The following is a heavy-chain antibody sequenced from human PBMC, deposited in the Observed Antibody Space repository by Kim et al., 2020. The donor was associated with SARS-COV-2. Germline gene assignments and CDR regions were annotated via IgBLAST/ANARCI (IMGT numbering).Heavy chain of an antibody. CDR3: ARNSASLYYYYYGMDV. V-gene: IGHV4-39*07. J-gene: IGHJ6*02. Sequence: SETLSLTCTVSGGSISSSSYYWGWIRQPPGKGLECIGSIYYSGSTYYNPSLKSRVTISVDTSKNQFSLKLSSVTAADTAVYYCARNSASLYYYYYGMDVWGQGTTVTVSS. CDR2: IYYSGST. D-gene: IGHD2-21*01. CDR1: GGSISSSSYY.